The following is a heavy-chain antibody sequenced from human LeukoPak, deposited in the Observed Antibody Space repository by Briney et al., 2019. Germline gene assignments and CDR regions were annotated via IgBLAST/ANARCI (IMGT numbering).Heavy chain of an antibody. Sequence: PGGSLRLSCAASGFTFSSYAMSWVRQAPGKGLEWVSAISGSGGSTYYADSVKGRFTISRDNSRNTLYLQMNSLRAEDTAVYYCAKDQVVVAATEVPDFDYWGQGTLVTVSS. J-gene: IGHJ4*02. CDR1: GFTFSSYA. V-gene: IGHV3-23*01. D-gene: IGHD2-15*01. CDR3: AKDQVVVAATEVPDFDY. CDR2: ISGSGGST.